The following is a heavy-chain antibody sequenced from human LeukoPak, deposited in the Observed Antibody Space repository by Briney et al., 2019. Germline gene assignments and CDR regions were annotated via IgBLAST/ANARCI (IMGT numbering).Heavy chain of an antibody. D-gene: IGHD4-17*01. V-gene: IGHV4-59*08. CDR2: IYYSGST. CDR3: ARQGSTVTTWYGMDV. Sequence: SETLSLTCTVSGGSISSYYWSWIRQPPGKGLEWIGYIYYSGSTKYKPSLKSRVTISVDTSKNQFSVKVSSVTAAGTAVYYCARQGSTVTTWYGMDVWGQGTTVTVCS. CDR1: GGSISSYY. J-gene: IGHJ6*02.